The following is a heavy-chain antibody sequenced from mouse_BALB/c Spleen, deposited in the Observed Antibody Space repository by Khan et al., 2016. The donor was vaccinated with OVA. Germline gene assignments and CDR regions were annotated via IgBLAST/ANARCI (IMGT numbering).Heavy chain of an antibody. CDR1: GYSITSDYA. D-gene: IGHD4-1*01. J-gene: IGHJ4*01. Sequence: EVQLQESGPGLVKPSQSLSLTCTVTGYSITSDYAWNWIRQFPGKNMEWMGYISSSGRTTYNPSLKSRISITRDTSTDQFFMQLQSVTSEDTATYYCASELGRYYALDYWGQGTSVTVSS. V-gene: IGHV3-2*02. CDR2: ISSSGRT. CDR3: ASELGRYYALDY.